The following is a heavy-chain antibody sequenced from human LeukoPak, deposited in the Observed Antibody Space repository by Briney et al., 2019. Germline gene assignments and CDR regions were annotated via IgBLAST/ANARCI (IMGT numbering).Heavy chain of an antibody. Sequence: SETLSLTCTVSGGSISSSSYYWGWIRQPPGKGPEWIVSMYYSGSTFYNPSLKSRVTISVDTSKNQFSLKLSSVTAADTAVYYCARGRVAGTLGFDYWGQGTLVTVSS. CDR2: MYYSGST. CDR3: ARGRVAGTLGFDY. D-gene: IGHD6-19*01. V-gene: IGHV4-39*07. CDR1: GGSISSSSYY. J-gene: IGHJ4*02.